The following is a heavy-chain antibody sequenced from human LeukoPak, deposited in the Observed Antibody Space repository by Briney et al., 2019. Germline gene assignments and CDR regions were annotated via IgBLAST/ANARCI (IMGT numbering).Heavy chain of an antibody. Sequence: PGGSLRLSCAASGFTFSSYWMSWVRQAPGKGLEWVANIKQDGSKKYYVDSVKGRFTISRDNAKNSLYLQMNSLRAKDTAVYYCAKDPYTVTSYYYYMDVWGKGTTVTVSS. CDR2: IKQDGSKK. V-gene: IGHV3-7*01. CDR3: AKDPYTVTSYYYYMDV. D-gene: IGHD4-17*01. J-gene: IGHJ6*03. CDR1: GFTFSSYW.